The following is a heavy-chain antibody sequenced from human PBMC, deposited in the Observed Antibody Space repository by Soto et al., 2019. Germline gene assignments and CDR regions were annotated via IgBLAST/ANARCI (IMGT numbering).Heavy chain of an antibody. CDR1: GGSISSGGYY. Sequence: QVQLQESGPGLVKPSQTLSLTCTVSGGSISSGGYYWSWIRQHPGKGLEWIGYIYYSGSTYYNPSLKSRVTISVDTSKNPFSLKLSSVTAADTAVYYCARDVVLSGEQQYLDYWGQGTLVTVSS. D-gene: IGHD3-9*01. V-gene: IGHV4-31*03. J-gene: IGHJ4*02. CDR2: IYYSGST. CDR3: ARDVVLSGEQQYLDY.